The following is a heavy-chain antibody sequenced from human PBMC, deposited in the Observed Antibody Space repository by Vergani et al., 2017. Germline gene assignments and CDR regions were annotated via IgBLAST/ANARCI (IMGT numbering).Heavy chain of an antibody. V-gene: IGHV3-33*01. Sequence: QVQLVESGGGVVQPGRSLRLSCAASGFTFSSYGMHWVRQAPGKGLEWVAVIWYDGSNKYYADSVKGRFTISRDNSKNTLYLQMSSLRAEDAAVYYCAREMQDYNWNYFDYWGQGTLVTVSS. J-gene: IGHJ4*02. D-gene: IGHD1-20*01. CDR3: AREMQDYNWNYFDY. CDR2: IWYDGSNK. CDR1: GFTFSSYG.